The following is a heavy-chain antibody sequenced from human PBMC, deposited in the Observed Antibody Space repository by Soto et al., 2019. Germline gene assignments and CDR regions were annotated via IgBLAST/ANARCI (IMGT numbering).Heavy chain of an antibody. Sequence: GGSLRLSCAASGFTFSSYWMHWVRQAPGKGLVWVSAISGSGGSTYYADSVKGRFTISRDNSKNTLYLQMNSLRAEDTAVYYCAKDVYCSGGSCYSAAWFDPWGQGTLVTVSS. J-gene: IGHJ5*02. V-gene: IGHV3-23*01. CDR1: GFTFSSYW. CDR3: AKDVYCSGGSCYSAAWFDP. CDR2: ISGSGGST. D-gene: IGHD2-15*01.